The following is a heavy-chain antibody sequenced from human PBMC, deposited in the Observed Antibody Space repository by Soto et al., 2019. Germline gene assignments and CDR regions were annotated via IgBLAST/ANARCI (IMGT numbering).Heavy chain of an antibody. CDR2: INSDGSST. J-gene: IGHJ4*02. V-gene: IGHV3-74*01. D-gene: IGHD2-15*01. CDR1: GFPFSSYW. Sequence: EVQLVESGGGLVQPGGSLRPSCAASGFPFSSYWMHWVRQAPGKGLVWVPRINSDGSSTSYADSVKGRFPISRDNAKNTLYLQMNGRRAEDTAVYYCVGTSLVVAAATREVYWGQGTLVTVSS. CDR3: VGTSLVVAAATREVY.